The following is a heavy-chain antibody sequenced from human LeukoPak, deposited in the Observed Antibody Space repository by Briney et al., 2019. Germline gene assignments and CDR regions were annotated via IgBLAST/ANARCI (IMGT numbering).Heavy chain of an antibody. D-gene: IGHD3-10*01. J-gene: IGHJ4*02. CDR1: GGSISSYY. V-gene: IGHV4-59*01. Sequence: SETLSLTCTVSGGSISSYYWNWIRQPPGKGLEWIGYIYYSGSTNYNPSLKSRVTISVDTSKNQFSLKLSSVTAADTAVYYCARGLIGFGELYLDYWGQGTLVTVSS. CDR3: ARGLIGFGELYLDY. CDR2: IYYSGST.